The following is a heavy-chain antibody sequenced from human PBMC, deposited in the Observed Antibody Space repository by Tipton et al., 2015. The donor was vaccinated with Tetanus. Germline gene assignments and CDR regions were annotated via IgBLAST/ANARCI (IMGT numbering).Heavy chain of an antibody. D-gene: IGHD6-19*01. CDR3: ARHSGWFNFYSGVDV. J-gene: IGHJ6*02. CDR2: IYFSGHT. Sequence: TLSLTCTVSGGSVSSGSYYWSWLRRPPGKALEWIGYIYFSGHTKYSPSLKSRVTMSVDTSMNQVSLNLTSVTAADSAVYFCARHSGWFNFYSGVDVWGHGTMVTVSS. V-gene: IGHV4-61*01. CDR1: GGSVSSGSYY.